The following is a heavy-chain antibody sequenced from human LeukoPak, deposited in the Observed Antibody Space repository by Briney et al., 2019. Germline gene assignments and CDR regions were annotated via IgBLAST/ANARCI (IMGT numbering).Heavy chain of an antibody. V-gene: IGHV3-74*01. CDR1: GNYW. J-gene: IGHJ4*02. Sequence: GGSLRLSCAASGNYWMHWVRQAPGKGLVWVSHINSDGSWTSYADSVKGRFTISKDNAKNMVYLQMNSLRAEDTAVYYCVSFYETYWGRGTLVTVSS. D-gene: IGHD2/OR15-2a*01. CDR3: VSFYETY. CDR2: INSDGSWT.